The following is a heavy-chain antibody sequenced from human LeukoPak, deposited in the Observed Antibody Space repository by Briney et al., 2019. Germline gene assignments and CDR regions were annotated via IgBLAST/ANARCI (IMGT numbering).Heavy chain of an antibody. CDR2: TNPNSGGT. D-gene: IGHD2-15*01. J-gene: IGHJ5*02. Sequence: ASVKVSFKASGYTFTGYYMHWVRQAPGQGLEWMGWTNPNSGGTNYAQKFQGRVTITRDTSISTAYMELSRLRSDDTAVYYCARGGPYCSGGSCYGNNWFDPWGQGALVTVSS. CDR3: ARGGPYCSGGSCYGNNWFDP. V-gene: IGHV1-2*02. CDR1: GYTFTGYY.